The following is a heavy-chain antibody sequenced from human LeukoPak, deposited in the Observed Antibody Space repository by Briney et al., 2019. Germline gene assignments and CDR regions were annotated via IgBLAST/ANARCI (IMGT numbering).Heavy chain of an antibody. CDR1: GFTFSSYS. D-gene: IGHD3-10*01. CDR2: ISSSSSYI. CDR3: AKGIRGVISWDY. Sequence: PGGSLRLSCAASGFTFSSYSMNWVRQAPGKGLEWVSSISSSSSYIYYADSVKGRFTISRDNAKNSLYLQMNSLRAEDTAVYYCAKGIRGVISWDYWGQGTLVTVSS. V-gene: IGHV3-21*04. J-gene: IGHJ4*02.